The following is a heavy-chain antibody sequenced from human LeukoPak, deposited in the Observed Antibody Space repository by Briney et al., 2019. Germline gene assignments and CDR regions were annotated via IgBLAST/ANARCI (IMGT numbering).Heavy chain of an antibody. CDR3: ARTRSRKSYYYGSGSYWNWFDP. CDR2: IDHSGST. D-gene: IGHD3-10*01. Sequence: ASETLSLTCAVYGGSFSGYYWSWIRQPPGKGLEWIGEIDHSGSTNYNPSLKSRVTISVDTSKNQFSLKLSSVTAADTAVYYCARTRSRKSYYYGSGSYWNWFDPWGQGTLVTVSS. J-gene: IGHJ5*02. CDR1: GGSFSGYY. V-gene: IGHV4-34*01.